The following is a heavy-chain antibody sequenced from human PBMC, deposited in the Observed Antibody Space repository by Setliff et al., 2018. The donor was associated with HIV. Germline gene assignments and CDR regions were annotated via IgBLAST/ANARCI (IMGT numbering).Heavy chain of an antibody. J-gene: IGHJ5*02. CDR1: GLTIRNNY. CDR3: TTDNYLKSEFAH. Sequence: GGSLRLSCAASGLTIRNNYMSWVRQAPGKGLEWVSLLHSKIDGGTTAYTAPVKGRFRISRDDSKDTLYLEMNSLKTEDTAMYYCTTDNYLKSEFAHWGQGSMVTVSS. CDR2: LHSKIDGGTT. D-gene: IGHD4-4*01. V-gene: IGHV3-15*01.